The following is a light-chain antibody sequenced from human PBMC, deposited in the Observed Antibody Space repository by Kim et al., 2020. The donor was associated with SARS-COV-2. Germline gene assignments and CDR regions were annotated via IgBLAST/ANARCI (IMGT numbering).Light chain of an antibody. CDR1: QSVSSSY. CDR3: QQYGSSPST. Sequence: SPGERATPSCRASQSVSSSYLAWYQQKPGQAPRLLIYGASSRATGIPDRFSGSGSGTDFTLTISRLEPEDFAVYYCQQYGSSPSTFGQGTRLEIK. J-gene: IGKJ5*01. V-gene: IGKV3-20*01. CDR2: GAS.